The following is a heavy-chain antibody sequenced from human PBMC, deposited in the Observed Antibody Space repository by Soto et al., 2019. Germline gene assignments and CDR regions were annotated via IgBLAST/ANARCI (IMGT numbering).Heavy chain of an antibody. V-gene: IGHV3-23*01. J-gene: IGHJ4*02. CDR2: ISGSGGGT. Sequence: EVQLLESGGGLVQPGGSLRLSCAASGFTFSSYAMSWVRQAPGKGLEWVSAISGSGGGTYYADSVKGRFTISRDNSKNTLYLQMNSLRAEDTAVYYCAKDEGFDYDFWSGYFDYWGQGTLVTVSS. CDR3: AKDEGFDYDFWSGYFDY. D-gene: IGHD3-3*01. CDR1: GFTFSSYA.